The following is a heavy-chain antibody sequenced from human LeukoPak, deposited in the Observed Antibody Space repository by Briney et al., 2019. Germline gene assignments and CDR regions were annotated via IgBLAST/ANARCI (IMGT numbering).Heavy chain of an antibody. J-gene: IGHJ4*02. D-gene: IGHD2-8*02. V-gene: IGHV3-33*05. CDR3: ASYLYWWSDLGF. CDR2: ISYDGSNK. Sequence: PGGSLRLSCAASGITFSSSGMHWVRQAPGKGLEWVAVISYDGSNKYYADSVKGRFTISRDNANNSLYLQMNSLRVEDTAVYFCASYLYWWSDLGFWGQGTLVTVSS. CDR1: GITFSSSG.